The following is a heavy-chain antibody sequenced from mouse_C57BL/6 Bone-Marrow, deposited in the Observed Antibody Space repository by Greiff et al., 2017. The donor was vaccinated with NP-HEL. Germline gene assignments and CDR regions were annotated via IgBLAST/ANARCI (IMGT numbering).Heavy chain of an antibody. D-gene: IGHD4-1*01. J-gene: IGHJ4*01. CDR3: ARNWDGYAMDY. V-gene: IGHV1-61*01. CDR2: IYPSDSET. Sequence: QVHVKQPGAELVRPGSSVKLSCKASGYTFTSYWMDWVKQRPGQGLEWIGNIYPSDSETHYNQKFKDKATLTVDKSSSTAYMQLSSLTSEDSAVYYCARNWDGYAMDYWGQGTTVTVSS. CDR1: GYTFTSYW.